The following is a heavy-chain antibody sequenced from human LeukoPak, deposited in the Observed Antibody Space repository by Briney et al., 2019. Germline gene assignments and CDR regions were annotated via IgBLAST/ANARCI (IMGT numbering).Heavy chain of an antibody. CDR3: ARDRGSGSYEGYYFDY. V-gene: IGHV3-30*03. D-gene: IGHD3-10*01. CDR1: GFTFSSYG. CDR2: ISHDGSNK. J-gene: IGHJ4*02. Sequence: PGRSLRLSCVASGFTFSSYGMHWVRQAPGKGLEWVAVISHDGSNKYYADSVKGRFTISRDNSKNTLYLQMNSLRAEDTAVYYCARDRGSGSYEGYYFDYWGQGTLVTVSS.